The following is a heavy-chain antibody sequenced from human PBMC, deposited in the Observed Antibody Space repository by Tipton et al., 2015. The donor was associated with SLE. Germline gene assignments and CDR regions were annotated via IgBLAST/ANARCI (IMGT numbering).Heavy chain of an antibody. J-gene: IGHJ2*01. Sequence: TLSLTCTVSGGSIISSSHYWGWIRQPPGKGLEWIGEINHSESTNYNPSLKSRVTTSVDTSKNQFSLKLSSVTAADTAVYYCARRRGGYAGFDLWGRGALVTVSS. V-gene: IGHV4-39*07. CDR1: GGSIISSSHY. CDR2: INHSEST. D-gene: IGHD5-12*01. CDR3: ARRRGGYAGFDL.